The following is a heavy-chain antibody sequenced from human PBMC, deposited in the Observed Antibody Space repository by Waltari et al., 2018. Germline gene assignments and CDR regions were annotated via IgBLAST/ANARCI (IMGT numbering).Heavy chain of an antibody. Sequence: EVQLLESGGGLVQPGGSLRLSCVVSGFTFSDYVMNWVRQAPGMGREWVSSVAESDGRTFYADSVKGRFTISRDNSKNTLYLQMNSLRVEDTAIYYCVRRSSGWGAFDQWGQGILVTVSA. CDR3: VRRSSGWGAFDQ. V-gene: IGHV3-23*01. CDR2: VAESDGRT. J-gene: IGHJ4*02. CDR1: GFTFSDYV. D-gene: IGHD6-19*01.